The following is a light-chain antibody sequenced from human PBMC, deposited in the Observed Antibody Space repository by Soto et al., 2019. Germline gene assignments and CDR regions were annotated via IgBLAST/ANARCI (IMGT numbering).Light chain of an antibody. CDR3: QQYGRSPFT. J-gene: IGKJ3*01. Sequence: EIVLTQSPVTLSLSPGERATLSCRASQSVSSNNLAWYQQRPGQAPRVVIYGASTRATGIPERFSGSGSGTDFTLTISRLEPEDFAVYYCQQYGRSPFTFGPGTKVDIK. V-gene: IGKV3-20*01. CDR1: QSVSSNN. CDR2: GAS.